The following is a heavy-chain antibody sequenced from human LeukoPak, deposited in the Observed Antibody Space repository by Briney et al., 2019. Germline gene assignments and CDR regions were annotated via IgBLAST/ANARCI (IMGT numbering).Heavy chain of an antibody. V-gene: IGHV3-30*18. CDR2: ISYDGSNK. J-gene: IGHJ6*02. D-gene: IGHD3-3*01. CDR3: AKGFLEWLWDSMDV. CDR1: GFTFSSYS. Sequence: QPGGSLRLSCAASGFTFSSYSMNWVRQAPGKGLEWVAVISYDGSNKYYADSVKGRFTISRDNSKNTLYLQMNSLRAEDTAVYYCAKGFLEWLWDSMDVWGQGTTVTVSS.